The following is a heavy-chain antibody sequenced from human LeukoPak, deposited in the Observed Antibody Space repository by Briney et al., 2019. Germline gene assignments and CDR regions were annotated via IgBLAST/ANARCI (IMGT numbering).Heavy chain of an antibody. V-gene: IGHV5-10-1*01. CDR3: ARGSPYCSGGSRYLN. J-gene: IGHJ4*02. Sequence: GESLRISCKGSGYSFTSYWISWVRQMPGKGLEWMGRIDPSDSYTNYSPSFQGHVTISADKSISTAYLQWSGLKASDTAMYYCARGSPYCSGGSRYLNWGQGTLVTVSS. D-gene: IGHD2-15*01. CDR1: GYSFTSYW. CDR2: IDPSDSYT.